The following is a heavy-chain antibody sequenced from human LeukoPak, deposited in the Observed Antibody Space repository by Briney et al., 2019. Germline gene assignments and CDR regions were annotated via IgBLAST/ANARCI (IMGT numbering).Heavy chain of an antibody. CDR3: ARASDSSGWQQGHYYYYYGMDV. D-gene: IGHD6-19*01. CDR1: GYTFTGYY. V-gene: IGHV1-2*02. Sequence: ASVKVSCKASGYTFTGYYMHWVRQAPGQGLEWMGWINPNSGGTNYAQKFQGRVTMTRDTSISTAYMELSRLRSEDTAVYYCARASDSSGWQQGHYYYYYGMDVWGQGTTVTVSS. J-gene: IGHJ6*02. CDR2: INPNSGGT.